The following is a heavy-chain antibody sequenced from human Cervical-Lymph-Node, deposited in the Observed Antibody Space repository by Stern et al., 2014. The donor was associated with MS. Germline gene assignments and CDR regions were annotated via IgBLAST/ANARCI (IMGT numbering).Heavy chain of an antibody. Sequence: EVQLVESGGDLGQPGGSLRLSCAASGFNLRDYSMSWVRQAPGKGLEWGSFVSNTGTAIYYADSVKGRFTISRDMASNSVYLQMNSLRDEDTAVYFCVRTWRENTFDSWGQGILVTVSS. CDR1: GFNLRDYS. D-gene: IGHD5-24*01. CDR3: VRTWRENTFDS. V-gene: IGHV3-48*02. CDR2: VSNTGTAI. J-gene: IGHJ4*02.